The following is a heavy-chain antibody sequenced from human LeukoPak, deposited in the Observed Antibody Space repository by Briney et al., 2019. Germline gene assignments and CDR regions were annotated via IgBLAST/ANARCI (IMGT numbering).Heavy chain of an antibody. D-gene: IGHD3-22*01. J-gene: IGHJ4*02. CDR3: ARDRHDYYYDSSGYYDY. CDR1: GYTFTSYD. CDR2: TNPNSGNT. V-gene: IGHV1-8*01. Sequence: ASVKVSCKASGYTFTSYDINWVRQATGQGLEWMGWTNPNSGNTGYAQKFQGRVTMTTDTSTSTAYMELRSLRSDDTAVYYCARDRHDYYYDSSGYYDYWGQGTLVTVSS.